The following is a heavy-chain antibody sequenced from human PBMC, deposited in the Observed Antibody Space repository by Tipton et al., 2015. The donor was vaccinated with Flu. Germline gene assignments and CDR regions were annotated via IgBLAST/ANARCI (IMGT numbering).Heavy chain of an antibody. J-gene: IGHJ1*01. CDR3: ARDGPYYDILTGREYFQH. CDR1: GGSISSSSYY. CDR2: IYHSGST. D-gene: IGHD3-9*01. Sequence: LRLSCTVSGGSISSSSYYWGWIRQPPGKGLEWIGSIYHSGSTYYNPSLKSRVTISVDTAKNQFSLELSSVTAADSAVYYCARDGPYYDILTGREYFQHWGQGTLVTVSS. V-gene: IGHV4-39*07.